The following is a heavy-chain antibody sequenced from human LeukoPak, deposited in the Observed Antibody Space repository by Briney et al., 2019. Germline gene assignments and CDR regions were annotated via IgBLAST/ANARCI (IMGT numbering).Heavy chain of an antibody. D-gene: IGHD6-6*01. CDR3: AKAAWSIAAKGALQY. J-gene: IGHJ4*02. CDR1: GSTFDDYA. CDR2: ISWNSGSI. Sequence: PGGSLRLSCAASGSTFDDYAMHWVRQAPGKGLEWVSGISWNSGSIGYADSVKGRFTISRDNAKNSLYLQMNSLRAEDTALYYCAKAAWSIAAKGALQYWGQGTLVTVSS. V-gene: IGHV3-9*01.